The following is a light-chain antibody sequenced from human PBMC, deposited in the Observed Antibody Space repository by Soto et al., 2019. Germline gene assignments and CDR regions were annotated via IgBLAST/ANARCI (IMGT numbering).Light chain of an antibody. CDR3: SSYAGINTDVV. Sequence: QSVLTQPPSASGSPGQSVTISCTGTSSDVGGYGYVSWYQQHPGKAPKLRIFEVTKRASGVPNRFSGSKSGNTASLTVSGLQAEDEADYYCSSYAGINTDVVFGGGTKLTVL. CDR2: EVT. J-gene: IGLJ2*01. V-gene: IGLV2-8*01. CDR1: SSDVGGYGY.